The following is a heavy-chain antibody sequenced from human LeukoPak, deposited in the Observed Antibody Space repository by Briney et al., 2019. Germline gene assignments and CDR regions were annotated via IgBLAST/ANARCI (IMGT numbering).Heavy chain of an antibody. D-gene: IGHD6-13*01. J-gene: IGHJ4*02. CDR3: ARVGGIAAAVYDY. CDR2: INHSGST. CDR1: GFTFSSHW. Sequence: NPGGSLRLSCAASGFTFSSHWMHWVRKPPGKGLEWIGEINHSGSTNYNPSLKSRVTISVDTSKNQFSLKLSSVTAADTAVYYCARVGGIAAAVYDYWGQGTLVTVSS. V-gene: IGHV4-34*01.